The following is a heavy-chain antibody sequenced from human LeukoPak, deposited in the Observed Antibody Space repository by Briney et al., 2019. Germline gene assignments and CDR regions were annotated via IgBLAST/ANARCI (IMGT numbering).Heavy chain of an antibody. D-gene: IGHD2-2*01. CDR2: INPSGGST. V-gene: IGHV1-46*01. Sequence: ASVRVSCKASGYTFTSYYMHWVRQAPRQGLEWMGIINPSGGSTSYAQKFQGRVTMTRDTSTSTVYMELSSLRSEDTAIYYCASRLYCSNTRCRNFPFAYWGQGTLVTVSS. J-gene: IGHJ4*02. CDR1: GYTFTSYY. CDR3: ASRLYCSNTRCRNFPFAY.